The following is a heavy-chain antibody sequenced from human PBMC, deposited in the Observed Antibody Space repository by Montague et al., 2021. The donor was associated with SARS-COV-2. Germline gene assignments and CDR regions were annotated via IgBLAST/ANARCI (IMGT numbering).Heavy chain of an antibody. D-gene: IGHD2-21*01. Sequence: PALVKPTQTLTLTCTFSGFSLTTSGMSVTWIRQPPGKALEWLARIDWDDDTYYRTSLETRLTLSKDTSKNQVALTMTNVDPADTGTYFCARMRRGGESVLDDPFDNWGQGTVVTVSS. CDR1: GFSLTTSGMS. CDR2: IDWDDDT. J-gene: IGHJ3*02. V-gene: IGHV2-70*11. CDR3: ARMRRGGESVLDDPFDN.